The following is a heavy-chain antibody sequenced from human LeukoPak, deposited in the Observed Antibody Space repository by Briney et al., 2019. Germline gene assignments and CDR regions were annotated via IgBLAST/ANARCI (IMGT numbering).Heavy chain of an antibody. CDR3: ARLAGYWFDS. V-gene: IGHV4-39*01. J-gene: IGHJ5*01. CDR1: GGSISSRSSY. Sequence: SETLSLTCTVSGGSISSRSSYWGWLRQPPGKGLEWIASIYYSGSTYHNPSLKSRVTMSVDTSKNEFSLKMSSVTAADTAVYYCARLAGYWFDSWGQGTLVTVSS. CDR2: IYYSGST.